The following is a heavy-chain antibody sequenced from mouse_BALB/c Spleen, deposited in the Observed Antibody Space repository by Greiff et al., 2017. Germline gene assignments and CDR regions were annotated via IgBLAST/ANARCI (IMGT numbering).Heavy chain of an antibody. J-gene: IGHJ3*01. CDR2: INPSSGYT. V-gene: IGHV1-4*02. CDR1: GYTFTSYT. D-gene: IGHD2-12*01. CDR3: ALRREAWFAY. Sequence: QVQLQQSAAELARPGASVKMSCKASGYTFTSYTMHWVKQRPGQGLEWIGYINPSSGYTEYNQKFKDKTTLTADKSSSTAYMQLSSLTSEDSAVYYCALRREAWFAYWGQGTLVTVSA.